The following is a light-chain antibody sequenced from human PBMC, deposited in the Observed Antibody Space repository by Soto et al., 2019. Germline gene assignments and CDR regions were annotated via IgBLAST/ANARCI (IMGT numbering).Light chain of an antibody. CDR1: QSISSW. V-gene: IGKV1-5*03. J-gene: IGKJ1*01. CDR3: QHYNSSSEA. CDR2: KAS. Sequence: DIQMTQSPSTLSASVGDRVTITCRASQSISSWLAWYQQKPGKAPKLLIYKASTLKSGVPSRFSGSGSGTEFTLTISSLQPDDFATYYCQHYNSSSEAFGKGT.